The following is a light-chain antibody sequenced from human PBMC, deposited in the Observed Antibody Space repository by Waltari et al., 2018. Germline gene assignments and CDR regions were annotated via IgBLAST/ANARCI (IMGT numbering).Light chain of an antibody. CDR3: QQRNSYPYS. Sequence: DIQLTQSPSSLSASVGDRVTITCRASQGISSYLAWYQQKPGKAPKLLIYKASSLQSGVPSRFSGSGSGTEFTLTISSLQPEDFAVYYCQQRNSYPYSFGQGTKVEIK. V-gene: IGKV1-9*01. J-gene: IGKJ2*03. CDR2: KAS. CDR1: QGISSY.